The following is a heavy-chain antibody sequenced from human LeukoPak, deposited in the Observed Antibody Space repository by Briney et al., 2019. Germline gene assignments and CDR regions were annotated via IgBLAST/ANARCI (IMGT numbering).Heavy chain of an antibody. CDR2: INSNSGGT. V-gene: IGHV1-2*02. CDR3: AREKVEGANWFDP. D-gene: IGHD2-15*01. Sequence: GASVKVSCKASGYTFTGYYMHWVRQAPGQGLEWMGWINSNSGGTNYAQKFQGRVTMTRDTSISTVYMELSRLRSDDTAVYYCAREKVEGANWFDPWGQGTLVTVLS. CDR1: GYTFTGYY. J-gene: IGHJ5*02.